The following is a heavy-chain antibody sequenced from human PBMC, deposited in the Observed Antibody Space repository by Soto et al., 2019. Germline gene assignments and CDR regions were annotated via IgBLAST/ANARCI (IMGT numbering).Heavy chain of an antibody. D-gene: IGHD6-13*01. CDR1: GFTFSSYS. V-gene: IGHV3-21*01. CDR3: ARASAAAGPFDY. CDR2: ISSSSSYI. J-gene: IGHJ4*02. Sequence: WWSLRLSCAASGFTFSSYSMNWCRQAPGKGLEWVSSISSSSSYIYYADSVKGRFTISRDNAKNSLYLQMNSLRAEDTAVYYCARASAAAGPFDYWGQGTLVTVSS.